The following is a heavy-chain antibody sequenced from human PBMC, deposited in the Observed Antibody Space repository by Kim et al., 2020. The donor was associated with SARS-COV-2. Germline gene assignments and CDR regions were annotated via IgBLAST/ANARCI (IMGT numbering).Heavy chain of an antibody. V-gene: IGHV4-34*01. D-gene: IGHD1-1*01. J-gene: IGHJ4*02. Sequence: SETLSLTCAVYGGSFSGYYWSWIRQPPGKGLEWIGEINHSGSTNYNPSLKSRVTISVDTSKNQFSLKLSSVTAADTAVYYCARGPPNWNDGRYFDYWGQGTLVTVSS. CDR2: INHSGST. CDR3: ARGPPNWNDGRYFDY. CDR1: GGSFSGYY.